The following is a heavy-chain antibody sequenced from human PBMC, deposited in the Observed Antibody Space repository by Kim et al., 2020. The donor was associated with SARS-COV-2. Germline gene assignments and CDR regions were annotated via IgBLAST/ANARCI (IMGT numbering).Heavy chain of an antibody. CDR2: ISGSGGST. V-gene: IGHV3-23*01. D-gene: IGHD2-15*01. Sequence: GGSLRLSCAASGFTFSSYAMSWVRQAPGKGLEWVSAISGSGGSTYYADSVKGRFTISRDNSKNTLYLQMNSLRAEDTAVYYCAKWGANLYCSGGSCYYYYYYYGMDVWGQGTTVTVSS. CDR3: AKWGANLYCSGGSCYYYYYYYGMDV. CDR1: GFTFSSYA. J-gene: IGHJ6*02.